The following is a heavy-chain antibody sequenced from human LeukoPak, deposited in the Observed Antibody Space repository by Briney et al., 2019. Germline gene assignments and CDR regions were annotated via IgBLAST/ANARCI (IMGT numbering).Heavy chain of an antibody. D-gene: IGHD3-22*01. CDR2: IYYSGST. V-gene: IGHV4-59*11. CDR1: GGSISSHY. CDR3: ARDKAQAGYYYDSSVITYYYYYMDV. Sequence: SSETLSLTCTVSGGSISSHYWSWIRQPPGKGLEWIGYIYYSGSTNYNPSLKSRVTISVDTSKNQFSLKPSSVTAADTAVYYCARDKAQAGYYYDSSVITYYYYYMDVWGKGTTVTVSS. J-gene: IGHJ6*03.